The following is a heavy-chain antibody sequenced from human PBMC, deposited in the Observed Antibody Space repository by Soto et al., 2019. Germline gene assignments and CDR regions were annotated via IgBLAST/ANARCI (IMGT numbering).Heavy chain of an antibody. D-gene: IGHD2-15*01. CDR2: ISYDGSNK. Sequence: GGSLRLSCAASGFTFSSYGMHWVRQAPGKGLEWVAVISYDGSNKYYADSVKGRFTISRDNSKNTLYLQMNSLRAEDTAVYYCAKAADNGYCSGGSCYLDYWGQGTLVTVSS. V-gene: IGHV3-30*18. CDR1: GFTFSSYG. J-gene: IGHJ4*02. CDR3: AKAADNGYCSGGSCYLDY.